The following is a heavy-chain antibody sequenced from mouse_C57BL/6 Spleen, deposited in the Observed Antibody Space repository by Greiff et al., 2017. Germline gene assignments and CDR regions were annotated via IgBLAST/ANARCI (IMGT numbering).Heavy chain of an antibody. J-gene: IGHJ4*01. D-gene: IGHD2-5*01. CDR2: FYPGSGSI. CDR3: ERHEAKSYSNYGYAMDY. CDR1: GYTFTEYT. Sequence: QVQLQQSGAELVKPGASVKLSCKASGYTFTEYTIHWVKQRSGQGLEWIGWFYPGSGSIKYNEKFKDKATLTADKSSSTVYMEISRLTSEDSAVXFCERHEAKSYSNYGYAMDYWGQGTSVTVSS. V-gene: IGHV1-62-2*01.